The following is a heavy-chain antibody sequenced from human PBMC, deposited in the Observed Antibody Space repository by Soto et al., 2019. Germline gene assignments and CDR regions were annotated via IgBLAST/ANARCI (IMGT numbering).Heavy chain of an antibody. V-gene: IGHV3-33*01. CDR3: ARSPTSVTTRPTTYYYYYMDV. J-gene: IGHJ6*03. CDR2: IWYDGSNK. Sequence: GGSLRLSCAASGFTFSSYGMHWVRQAPGKGLEWVAVIWYDGSNKYYADSVKGRFTISRDNSKNTLYLQMNSLRAEDTAVYYCARSPTSVTTRPTTYYYYYMDVWGKGTTVTVSS. D-gene: IGHD4-17*01. CDR1: GFTFSSYG.